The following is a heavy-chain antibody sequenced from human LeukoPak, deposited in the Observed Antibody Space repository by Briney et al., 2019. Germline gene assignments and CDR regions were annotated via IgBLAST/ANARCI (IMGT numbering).Heavy chain of an antibody. CDR2: IHYSGSP. J-gene: IGHJ4*02. D-gene: IGHD6-6*01. V-gene: IGHV4-59*08. CDR1: GGSISSYY. CDR3: ARHQPSSSSIDY. Sequence: SETLSLTCTASGGSISSYYWSWIRQPPGKGLEWIGYIHYSGSPNYNPSLKSRAIISVDASKNQFSLKVTSVTAADTAVYYCARHQPSSSSIDYWGQGTLVTVSS.